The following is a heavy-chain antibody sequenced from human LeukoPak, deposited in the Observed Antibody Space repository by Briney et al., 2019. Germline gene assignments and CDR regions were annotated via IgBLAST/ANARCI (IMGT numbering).Heavy chain of an antibody. J-gene: IGHJ4*02. Sequence: TGGSLRLSCAASGFTFSSYAMSWVRQAPGKGLECISGFSGSGGSTYYADSVKGRFTISRDNSKNTLYLQMNSLRSEDTAVYYCAKVPSYYYESSGSSYYFDYWGQGTLVTVSS. D-gene: IGHD3-22*01. CDR3: AKVPSYYYESSGSSYYFDY. V-gene: IGHV3-23*01. CDR1: GFTFSSYA. CDR2: FSGSGGST.